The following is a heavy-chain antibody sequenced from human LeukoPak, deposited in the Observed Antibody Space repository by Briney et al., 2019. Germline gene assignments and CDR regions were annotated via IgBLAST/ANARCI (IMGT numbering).Heavy chain of an antibody. J-gene: IGHJ4*02. V-gene: IGHV3-23*01. CDR2: IGGSSSRT. CDR1: GFTFSSYA. D-gene: IGHD5-24*01. Sequence: SGGSLRLSCAASGFTFSSYAMSWVRQAPGKGLEWVSTIGGSSSRTYYADSVKGRFTISRDNSKNTLYLQMNSLRAEDTAVYYCVRDAWMASTPLDYWGQGTLVTVSS. CDR3: VRDAWMASTPLDY.